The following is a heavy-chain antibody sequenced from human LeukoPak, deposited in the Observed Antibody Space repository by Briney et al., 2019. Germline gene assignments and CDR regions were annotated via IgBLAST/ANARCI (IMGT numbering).Heavy chain of an antibody. Sequence: KSSQTLSLTCTVSGGSISFGSFYWSCIRQPAGKRLECIGQIYARGTSNYNPSLRSRVTISLDTSKNQFSLNLNSVTAADTAVYYCARASGWYGDYFDSWGQGTLVSVSS. CDR1: GGSISFGSFY. CDR3: ARASGWYGDYFDS. CDR2: IYARGTS. J-gene: IGHJ4*02. D-gene: IGHD6-19*01. V-gene: IGHV4-61*09.